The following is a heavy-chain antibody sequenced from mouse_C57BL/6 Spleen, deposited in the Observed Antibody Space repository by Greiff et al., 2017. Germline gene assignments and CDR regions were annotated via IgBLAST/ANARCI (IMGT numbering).Heavy chain of an antibody. CDR1: GFTFSDYG. J-gene: IGHJ4*01. Sequence: DVMLVESGGGLVKPGGSLKLSCAASGFTFSDYGMHWVRQAPEKGLEWVAYISSGSSTIYYADTVKGRFTISRDNAKNTLFLQMTSLRSEDTAMYYCAREEGYDGYAMDYWGQGTSVTVSS. D-gene: IGHD2-2*01. CDR2: ISSGSSTI. V-gene: IGHV5-17*01. CDR3: AREEGYDGYAMDY.